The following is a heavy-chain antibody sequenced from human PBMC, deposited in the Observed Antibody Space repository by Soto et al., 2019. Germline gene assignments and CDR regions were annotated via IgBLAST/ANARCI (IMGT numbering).Heavy chain of an antibody. V-gene: IGHV3-30-3*01. D-gene: IGHD3-16*02. J-gene: IGHJ4*02. CDR2: ISYDGSNK. Sequence: GGSLRLSCAASGFTFSTYAMHWVRQAPGKGLEWVALISYDGSNKYYADSVKGRFTISRDNSKNTLYLQMNSLRAEDTAVHYCVASRLSLDYWGQGTLVTVSS. CDR3: VASRLSLDY. CDR1: GFTFSTYA.